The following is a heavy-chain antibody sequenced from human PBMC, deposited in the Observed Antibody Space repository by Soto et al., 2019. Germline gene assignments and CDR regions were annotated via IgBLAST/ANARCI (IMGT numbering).Heavy chain of an antibody. V-gene: IGHV3-21*06. J-gene: IGHJ4*02. D-gene: IGHD1-26*01. CDR2: ISSTTNYI. Sequence: GGSLRLSCAASGFTFTRYSMNWVRQAPGKGLEWVASISSTTNYIYYGDSMKGRFTISRDNAKNSLYLEMNSLRAVDTAVYYCARVGVGTDYWGQGTLVTVSS. CDR3: ARVGVGTDY. CDR1: GFTFTRYS.